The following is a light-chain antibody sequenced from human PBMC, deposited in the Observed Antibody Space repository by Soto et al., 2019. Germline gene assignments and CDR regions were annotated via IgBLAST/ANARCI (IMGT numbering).Light chain of an antibody. J-gene: IGLJ1*01. V-gene: IGLV2-14*01. CDR3: NSYTSSSTLYV. CDR2: EVS. CDR1: SSDVGGYNY. Sequence: SVLTQPASVSGSPGQSITISCTGTSSDVGGYNYVSWYQQHPGKDPKLMIYEVSNRPSGVSNRFSGSKSGNTASLTISGLQAVDEADYYCNSYTSSSTLYVFGTGTKVTVL.